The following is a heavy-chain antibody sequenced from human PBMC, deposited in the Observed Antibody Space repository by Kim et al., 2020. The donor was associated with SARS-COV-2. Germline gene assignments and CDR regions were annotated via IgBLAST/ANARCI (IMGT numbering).Heavy chain of an antibody. CDR3: ASAKMTTEYAFDI. V-gene: IGHV4-39*01. Sequence: YNPSLKSRVTISVDTSKNQFSLKLSSVTAADTAVYYCASAKMTTEYAFDIWGQGTMVTVSS. J-gene: IGHJ3*02. D-gene: IGHD4-4*01.